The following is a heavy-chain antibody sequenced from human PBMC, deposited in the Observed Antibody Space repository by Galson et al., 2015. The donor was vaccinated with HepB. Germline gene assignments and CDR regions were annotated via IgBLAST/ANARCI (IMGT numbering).Heavy chain of an antibody. CDR3: ARPVPSDCYLCDYYYGMDV. CDR1: GFTFSSYS. J-gene: IGHJ6*02. CDR2: ISSSSSTI. D-gene: IGHD2-21*02. Sequence: SVRLSCAASGFTFSSYSMNWVRQAPGKGLEWVPYISSSSSTIYYADSVKGRFTISRDNAKNSLYLQMNSLRAEDTAVYYCARPVPSDCYLCDYYYGMDVWGQGTTVTVSS. V-gene: IGHV3-48*01.